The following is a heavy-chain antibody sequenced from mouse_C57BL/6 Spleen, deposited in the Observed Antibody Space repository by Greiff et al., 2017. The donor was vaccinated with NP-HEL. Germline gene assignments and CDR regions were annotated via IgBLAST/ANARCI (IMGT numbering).Heavy chain of an antibody. V-gene: IGHV1-78*01. CDR2: LYPRDGST. CDR1: GYTFPDPT. Sequence: VPLQPSDAALVHPGASVPLSCTVSGYTFPDPTIHWMPQRPVQGLEWIGYLYPRDGSTTYNETFKGKATLTADKSSSTAYMQLNSLTSEDSSVYFCARTGTEAWFAYWGQGTLVTVSA. D-gene: IGHD4-1*01. CDR3: ARTGTEAWFAY. J-gene: IGHJ3*01.